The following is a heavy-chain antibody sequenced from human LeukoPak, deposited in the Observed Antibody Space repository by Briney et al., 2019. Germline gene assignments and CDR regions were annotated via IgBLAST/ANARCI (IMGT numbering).Heavy chain of an antibody. D-gene: IGHD6-19*01. CDR2: ISGSGGST. V-gene: IGHV3-23*01. CDR1: GFTFSNYA. CDR3: AREYSSASNYFDC. J-gene: IGHJ4*02. Sequence: PGGSLRLSCAASGFTFSNYAMSWVRQAPGKGLEWVSGISGSGGSTYYADSVKGRFTISRDNSKNTLFLQMNSLRAEDTAVYYCAREYSSASNYFDCWGQGTLVTVSS.